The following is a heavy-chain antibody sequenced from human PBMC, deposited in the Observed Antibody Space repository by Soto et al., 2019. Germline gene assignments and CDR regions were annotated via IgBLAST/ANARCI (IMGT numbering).Heavy chain of an antibody. Sequence: GGSLRLSCAASGFTFSSYAMSWVRQAPGKGLEWVSAISGSGGSTYYADSVKGRITISRDNSKNTLYLQINNLRAEDTAVYYCAKGPYCSGGSCYSYNWFDPWGQGTLVTVSS. J-gene: IGHJ5*02. CDR1: GFTFSSYA. CDR3: AKGPYCSGGSCYSYNWFDP. D-gene: IGHD2-15*01. V-gene: IGHV3-23*01. CDR2: ISGSGGST.